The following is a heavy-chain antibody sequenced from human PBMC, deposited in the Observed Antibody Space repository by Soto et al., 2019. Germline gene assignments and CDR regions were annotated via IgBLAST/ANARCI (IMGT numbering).Heavy chain of an antibody. V-gene: IGHV4-31*01. CDR2: IYYSGST. Sequence: QVQLQESGPGLVKPSQTLSLTCTVSGGSISSGGYYWSWIRQHPGKGLEWIGYIYYSGSTYYNPSRKSLVTISVDTSKNQFPLKLSSVTAAATAVYYCARAGLDCGGDCCYDYWGQGTLVTVSS. CDR3: ARAGLDCGGDCCYDY. J-gene: IGHJ4*02. CDR1: GGSISSGGYY. D-gene: IGHD2-21*01.